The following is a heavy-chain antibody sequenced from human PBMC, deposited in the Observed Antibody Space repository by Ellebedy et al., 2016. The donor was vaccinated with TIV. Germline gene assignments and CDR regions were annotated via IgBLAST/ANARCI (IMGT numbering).Heavy chain of an antibody. CDR3: QLQYRN. D-gene: IGHD4-11*01. Sequence: GGSLRLXXAASGFTFSSYWMHWVRQAPGKGLVWVSRINSDGSNTSYADSVKGRFTISRDNAKNTLYLQMNSLRAEDTAVYYCQLQYRNWGQGTLVTVSS. CDR1: GFTFSSYW. V-gene: IGHV3-74*01. J-gene: IGHJ4*02. CDR2: INSDGSNT.